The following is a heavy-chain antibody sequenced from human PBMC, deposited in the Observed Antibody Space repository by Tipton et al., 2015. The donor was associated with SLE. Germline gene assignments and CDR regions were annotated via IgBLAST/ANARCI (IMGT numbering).Heavy chain of an antibody. CDR2: INPNSGGT. Sequence: QLVQSGAEVKKPGSSVKVSCKASGGTFSSYAISWVRQAPGQGLEWMGWINPNSGGTNYAQKFQGRVTMTRDTSISTAYMELRSLRSDDTAVYYCARDQTREWWLGWFDPWGQGTLVTVSS. V-gene: IGHV1-2*02. CDR3: ARDQTREWWLGWFDP. J-gene: IGHJ5*02. CDR1: GGTFSSYA. D-gene: IGHD2-8*01.